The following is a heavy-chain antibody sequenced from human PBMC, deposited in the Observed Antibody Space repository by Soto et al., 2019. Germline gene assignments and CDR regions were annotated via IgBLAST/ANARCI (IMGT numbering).Heavy chain of an antibody. CDR1: GGSISSSSYY. D-gene: IGHD5-12*01. V-gene: IGHV4-39*01. CDR3: ARHQSGYDLQWSFDY. CDR2: IYYSGST. J-gene: IGHJ4*02. Sequence: SETLSLTCTVSGGSISSSSYYWGWIRQPPGKGLEWIGSIYYSGSTYYNPSLKSRVTISVDTSKNQFSLKLSSVTAADTAVYYCARHQSGYDLQWSFDYWGQGTLVTVSS.